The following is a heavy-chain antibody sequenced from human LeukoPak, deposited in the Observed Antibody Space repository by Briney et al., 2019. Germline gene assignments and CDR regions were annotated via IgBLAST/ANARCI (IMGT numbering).Heavy chain of an antibody. D-gene: IGHD3-3*01. J-gene: IGHJ4*02. CDR1: GGSFSGYY. CDR2: INHRGST. V-gene: IGHV4-34*01. CDR3: ARGRAYYAFWSGSYTRGGPSANLNFDY. Sequence: SETLSLTCAVYGGSFSGYYWSWIRQPPGKGLEWSGEINHRGSTNYNPSLKSRVTISVDTSKNQFSLKLSFVTAADNAVYYCARGRAYYAFWSGSYTRGGPSANLNFDYWGQGTLVTVSS.